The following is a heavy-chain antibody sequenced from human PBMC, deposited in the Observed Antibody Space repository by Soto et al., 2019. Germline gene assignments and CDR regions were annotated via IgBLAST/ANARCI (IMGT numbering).Heavy chain of an antibody. CDR2: INHSGST. V-gene: IGHV4-34*01. CDR1: GGSFSGYY. Sequence: SETLSLTCAVYGGSFSGYYWSWIRQPPGKGLEWIGEINHSGSTYYNPSLKSRVTISVDKSKSQFSLKLNSVTAADSAVYFCARLEGLATISYYFDFWGPGALVTVSS. CDR3: ARLEGLATISYYFDF. D-gene: IGHD3-9*01. J-gene: IGHJ4*02.